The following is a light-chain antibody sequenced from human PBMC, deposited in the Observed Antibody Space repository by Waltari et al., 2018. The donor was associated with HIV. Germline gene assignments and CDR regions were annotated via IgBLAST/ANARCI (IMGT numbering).Light chain of an antibody. J-gene: IGLJ1*01. CDR3: TSYTSSTTLYV. V-gene: IGLV2-14*01. CDR1: SSDVGGYNF. Sequence: QSALTQPASVSGSPGQSITVSCTGTSSDVGGYNFVAWYQHHPGKVPQLLIYMVSHRPSGISNRFSGSKSGNTASLTISGLQAEDEADYYCTSYTSSTTLYVFGSGTRVTVL. CDR2: MVS.